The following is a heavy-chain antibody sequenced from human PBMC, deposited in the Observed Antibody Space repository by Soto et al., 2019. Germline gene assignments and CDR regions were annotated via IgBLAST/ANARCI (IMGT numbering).Heavy chain of an antibody. CDR3: ARGPPLLW. J-gene: IGHJ4*02. CDR2: IYHSGST. D-gene: IGHD2-21*01. V-gene: IGHV4-30-2*01. Sequence: QLQLQESGSGLVKPSQTLSLTCAVSGGSISSGGYSWIWLRQPPGKGLECIGYIYHSGSTYYNPSRKSRVTISVDRSKNPSSLKLSSVTAADTAVYYCARGPPLLWWSQGTLVTVSS. CDR1: GGSISSGGYS.